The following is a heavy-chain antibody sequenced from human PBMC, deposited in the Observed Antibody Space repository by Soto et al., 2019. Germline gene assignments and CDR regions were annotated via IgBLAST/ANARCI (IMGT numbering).Heavy chain of an antibody. Sequence: PSETLSLTCSVSGVSISSYFWSWIRQPPGRGLEWIGYTYHRGSTNYSPSLKSRVAISLDTSENQFSLKVSSVTAADTAVNYCARIGGYHGPLDYWGQGTPVTVSS. J-gene: IGHJ4*02. CDR3: ARIGGYHGPLDY. CDR2: TYHRGST. CDR1: GVSISSYF. V-gene: IGHV4-59*01. D-gene: IGHD3-16*02.